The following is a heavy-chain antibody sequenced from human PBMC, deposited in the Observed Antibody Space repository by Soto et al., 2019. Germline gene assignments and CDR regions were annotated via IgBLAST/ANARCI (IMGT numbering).Heavy chain of an antibody. CDR1: GGSISSSSYY. CDR2: IYYSGST. CDR3: ARLERITIFGVVTSDAFDI. D-gene: IGHD3-3*01. J-gene: IGHJ3*02. Sequence: QLQLQESGPGLVKPSETLSLTCTVSGGSISSSSYYWGWIRQPPGKGLEWIGSIYYSGSTYYNPSLKSGVPISVDTSKYQCSLKLSSVTAADTAVYYCARLERITIFGVVTSDAFDIWGQGTMVTVSS. V-gene: IGHV4-39*01.